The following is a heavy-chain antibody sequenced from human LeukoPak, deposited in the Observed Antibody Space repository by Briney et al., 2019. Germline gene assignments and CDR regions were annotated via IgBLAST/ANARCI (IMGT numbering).Heavy chain of an antibody. Sequence: GGSLRLSCAASGFTFDDYGMSWVRQAPGKGLEWVSSISSSSSYIYYADSVKGRFTISRDNAKNSLYLQMNSLRAEDTAVYYCARETQLWSPITMIEVPRLDYWGQGTLVTVSS. CDR3: ARETQLWSPITMIEVPRLDY. V-gene: IGHV3-21*01. CDR2: ISSSSSYI. D-gene: IGHD3-22*01. J-gene: IGHJ4*02. CDR1: GFTFDDYG.